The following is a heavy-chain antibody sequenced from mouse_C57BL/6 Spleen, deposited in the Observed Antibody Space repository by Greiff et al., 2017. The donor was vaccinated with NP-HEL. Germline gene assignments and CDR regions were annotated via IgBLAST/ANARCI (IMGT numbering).Heavy chain of an antibody. CDR1: GYAFSSSW. Sequence: VMLVESGPELVKPGASVKISCKASGYAFSSSWMNWVKQRPGKGLEWIGRIYPGDGDTNYNGKFKGKATLTADKSSSTAYMQLSSLTSEDSAVYFCARSRGDYYGSSFDYWGQGTTLTVSS. J-gene: IGHJ2*01. CDR2: IYPGDGDT. CDR3: ARSRGDYYGSSFDY. D-gene: IGHD1-1*01. V-gene: IGHV1-82*01.